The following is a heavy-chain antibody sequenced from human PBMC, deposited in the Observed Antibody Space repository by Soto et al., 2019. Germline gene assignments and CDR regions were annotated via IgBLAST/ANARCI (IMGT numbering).Heavy chain of an antibody. CDR1: GYDFTAYD. J-gene: IGHJ6*02. CDR3: GRGPSPRAPAGGTPYYYAMDV. V-gene: IGHV1-8*02. CDR2: MNPINGAT. Sequence: QVLLVQSGAEVKRSGASVKVSCKASGYDFTAYDINWVRQASGQGLEWMGWMNPINGATGTARRFQGRVSMTRNTDTGTAYLELTSLRSDDTAVYFCGRGPSPRAPAGGTPYYYAMDVWGQGTTVTDSS. D-gene: IGHD2-2*01.